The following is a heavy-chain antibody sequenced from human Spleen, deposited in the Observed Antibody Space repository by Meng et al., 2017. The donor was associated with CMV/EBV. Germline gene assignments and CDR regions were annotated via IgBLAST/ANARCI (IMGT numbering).Heavy chain of an antibody. Sequence: SLKISCEASGFTFSAYSFHWVRQAPGKGLEWVSRINSDGSSTSYADSVKGRFTISRDNAKNTLYLQMNSLRAEDTAVYYCARRLDRASGAFDIWGQGTMVTVSS. D-gene: IGHD1-26*01. CDR1: GFTFSAYS. J-gene: IGHJ3*02. V-gene: IGHV3-74*01. CDR2: INSDGSST. CDR3: ARRLDRASGAFDI.